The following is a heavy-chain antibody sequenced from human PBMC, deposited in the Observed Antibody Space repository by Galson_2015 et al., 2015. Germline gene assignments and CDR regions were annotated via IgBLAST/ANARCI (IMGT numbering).Heavy chain of an antibody. J-gene: IGHJ4*02. D-gene: IGHD6-13*01. CDR3: ARGIYSSSWYPWDY. CDR2: IYYSGST. CDR1: GGSISSYY. Sequence: SEPLSLTCTVSGGSISSYYWSWIRQPPGKGLEWIGYIYYSGSTNYNPSLKSRVTISVDTSKNQFSLQLSSVTAADTAVYYCARGIYSSSWYPWDYWGQGTLVTVSS. V-gene: IGHV4-59*01.